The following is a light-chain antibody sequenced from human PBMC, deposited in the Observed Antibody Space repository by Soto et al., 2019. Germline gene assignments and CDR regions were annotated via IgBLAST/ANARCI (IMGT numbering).Light chain of an antibody. CDR2: LTSDGSH. Sequence: QSVLTQSPSASGSLGASVKLTCTLSSGHSSSAIAWHQQQPEKGPRYLMKLTSDGSHTKGDGIPDRFSGSSSGAERYLTISSLQSEDEADYYCQSWGTGRVFGGGTKLTVL. J-gene: IGLJ2*01. CDR1: SGHSSSA. V-gene: IGLV4-69*01. CDR3: QSWGTGRV.